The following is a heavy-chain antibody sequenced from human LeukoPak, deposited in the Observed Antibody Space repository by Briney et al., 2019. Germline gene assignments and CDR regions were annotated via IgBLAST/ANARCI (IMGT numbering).Heavy chain of an antibody. V-gene: IGHV3-48*03. J-gene: IGHJ4*02. Sequence: GGSLRLSCAASGFTFSSYEMNWVRQAPGKGLEWVSYISSSGSTIYYADSVKGRFTISRDNAKNSLYLQMNSLRPEDTAVYYCARDSGGTYYFDYWGQGTLVTVSS. CDR2: ISSSGSTI. CDR3: ARDSGGTYYFDY. CDR1: GFTFSSYE. D-gene: IGHD3-10*01.